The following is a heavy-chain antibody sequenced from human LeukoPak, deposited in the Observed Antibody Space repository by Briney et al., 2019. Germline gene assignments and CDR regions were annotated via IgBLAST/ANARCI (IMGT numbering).Heavy chain of an antibody. D-gene: IGHD4-17*01. CDR1: GYTLTELS. CDR3: ATALTLRGEYYFDY. J-gene: IGHJ4*02. V-gene: IGHV1-24*01. Sequence: ASVKVSCKVSGYTLTELSMHWVRQAPGKGLEWMGGFDPEDGETICAQKFQGRVTMTEDTSTDTAYMELSSLRSEDTAVYYCATALTLRGEYYFDYWGQGTLVTVSS. CDR2: FDPEDGET.